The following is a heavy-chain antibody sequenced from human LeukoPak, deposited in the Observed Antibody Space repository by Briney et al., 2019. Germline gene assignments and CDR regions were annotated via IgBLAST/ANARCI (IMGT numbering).Heavy chain of an antibody. CDR2: IDPSDSYT. CDR1: GYSFISYW. CDR3: ARLRGYYYGSGSYVDV. V-gene: IGHV5-10-1*01. Sequence: GESLQISCKGSGYSFISYWISWVRQMPGKGLEWMGRIDPSDSYTNYSPSFQGHVTISADKSISTAYLQWSSLKASDTAMYYCARLRGYYYGSGSYVDVWGKGTTVTVSS. J-gene: IGHJ6*04. D-gene: IGHD3-10*01.